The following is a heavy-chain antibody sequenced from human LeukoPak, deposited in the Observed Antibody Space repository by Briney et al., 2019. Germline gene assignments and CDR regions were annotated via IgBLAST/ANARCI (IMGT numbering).Heavy chain of an antibody. J-gene: IGHJ4*02. CDR3: ARWDSGSYGFDY. Sequence: SETLSLTCTVSGGSISSSSYYWGWIRQPPGKGLEWIGSIYYSGSTYYNPSLKSRVTISVDTSKNQFSLKLSSVTAADTAVYYCARWDSGSYGFDYWGQGTLVTVSS. V-gene: IGHV4-39*07. D-gene: IGHD1-26*01. CDR1: GGSISSSSYY. CDR2: IYYSGST.